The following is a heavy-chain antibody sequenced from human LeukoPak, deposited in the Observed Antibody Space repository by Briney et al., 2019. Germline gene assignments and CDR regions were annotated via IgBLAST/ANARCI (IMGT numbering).Heavy chain of an antibody. CDR2: ISSSGSTI. Sequence: PGGSLRLSCAASGXTFSSYEMNWVRQAPGKGLEWVSYISSSGSTIYYADSVKGRFTISRDNAKNSLYLQMNSLRAEDTAVYYCARDKNYEDFWSGYYRGYFDYWGQGTLVTVSS. D-gene: IGHD3-3*01. J-gene: IGHJ4*02. V-gene: IGHV3-48*03. CDR3: ARDKNYEDFWSGYYRGYFDY. CDR1: GXTFSSYE.